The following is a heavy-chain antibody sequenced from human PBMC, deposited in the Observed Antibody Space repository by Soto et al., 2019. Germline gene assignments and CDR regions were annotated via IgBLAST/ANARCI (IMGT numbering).Heavy chain of an antibody. CDR3: ACPCLGAKILSVFAS. CDR2: IYYSGSA. V-gene: IGHV4-39*01. D-gene: IGHD3-3*01. J-gene: IGHJ1*01. CDR1: GGSISGSTYY. Sequence: SETLSLTCTFSGGSISGSTYYWAWIRQPPGKGPEWIGSIYYSGSAYDNPALKSRVTISVDTSKNQFSLKLTSVTAADTAVYFFACPCLGAKILSVFASRGQGTAVPVS.